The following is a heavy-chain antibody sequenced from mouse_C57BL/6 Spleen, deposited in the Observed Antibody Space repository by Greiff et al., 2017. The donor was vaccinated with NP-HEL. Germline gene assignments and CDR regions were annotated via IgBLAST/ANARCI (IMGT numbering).Heavy chain of an antibody. CDR1: GYTFTSYW. CDR2: IHPNSGST. V-gene: IGHV1-64*01. Sequence: VQLQQSGAELVKPGASVKLSCKASGYTFTSYWMHWVKQRPGQGLEWIGMIHPNSGSTNYNEKFKSKATLTVDKSSSTAYMQLSSLTSEDSAVYYCARYRYYAMDYWGQGTSVTVSS. CDR3: ARYRYYAMDY. J-gene: IGHJ4*01.